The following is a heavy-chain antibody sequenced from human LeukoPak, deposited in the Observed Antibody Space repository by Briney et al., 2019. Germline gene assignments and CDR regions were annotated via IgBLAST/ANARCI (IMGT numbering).Heavy chain of an antibody. CDR3: TRDRGVYYDFWSGYPLYDY. Sequence: PGRSLRLSCTASGFTFGDYAMSWVRQAPGKGLEWVGFIRSKAYGGTTEYAASVKGRFTISRDDSKSIAYLQMNSLKTEDTAVYYCTRDRGVYYDFWSGYPLYDYWGQGTLVTVSS. CDR1: GFTFGDYA. CDR2: IRSKAYGGTT. D-gene: IGHD3-3*01. J-gene: IGHJ4*02. V-gene: IGHV3-49*04.